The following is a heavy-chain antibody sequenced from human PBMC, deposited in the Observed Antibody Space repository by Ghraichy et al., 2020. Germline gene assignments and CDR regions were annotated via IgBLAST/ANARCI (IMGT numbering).Heavy chain of an antibody. CDR3: ARGPQTPRRDIVVVVAATYNDY. CDR2: INHSGST. CDR1: GGSFSGYY. D-gene: IGHD2-15*01. J-gene: IGHJ4*02. Sequence: SETLSLTCAVYGGSFSGYYWSWIRQPPGKGLEWIGEINHSGSTNYNPSLKSRVTISVDTSKNQFSLKLSSVTAADTAVYYCARGPQTPRRDIVVVVAATYNDYWGQGTLVTVSS. V-gene: IGHV4-34*01.